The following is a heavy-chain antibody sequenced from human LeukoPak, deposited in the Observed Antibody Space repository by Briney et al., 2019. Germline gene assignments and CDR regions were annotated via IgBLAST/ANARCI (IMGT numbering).Heavy chain of an antibody. CDR3: ATDRNCGGGCSNWFDP. D-gene: IGHD2-21*02. J-gene: IGHJ5*02. CDR1: GYTFRRNG. CDR2: IPCDGYKK. Sequence: GGSLRLSCVASGYTFRRNGLHWVRQAPGKGLEWVAFIPCDGYKKSYLDSVKGRFTISRDNSKNTVYLQMSSLRAEDTALYYCATDRNCGGGCSNWFDPWGQGTLVIVSS. V-gene: IGHV3-30*02.